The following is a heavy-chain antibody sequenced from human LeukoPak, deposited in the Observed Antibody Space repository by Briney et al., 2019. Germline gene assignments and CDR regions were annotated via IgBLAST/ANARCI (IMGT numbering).Heavy chain of an antibody. CDR3: ARLSVDSSGSNDAFDI. CDR1: GYSFTSYW. V-gene: IGHV5-51*01. Sequence: GESLKISCKGSGYSFTSYWIGWVRQMPGKGLEWMGIIYPGDSDTRYSPSFQGQVTISADKSISTAYLQWSSLKASDTAMYYCARLSVDSSGSNDAFDIWGQGTMVTVSS. CDR2: IYPGDSDT. J-gene: IGHJ3*02. D-gene: IGHD3-22*01.